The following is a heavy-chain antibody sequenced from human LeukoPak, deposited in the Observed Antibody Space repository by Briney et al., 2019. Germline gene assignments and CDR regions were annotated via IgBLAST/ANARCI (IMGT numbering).Heavy chain of an antibody. CDR1: GGSFSGYY. D-gene: IGHD3-3*01. CDR2: INHSGGT. J-gene: IGHJ5*02. Sequence: SETLSLTCAVYGGSFSGYYWSWIRQPPGKGLEWIGEINHSGGTNYNPSLKSRVTISVDTSKNQFSLKLSSVTAADTAVYYCARGFVFWSGYNWFDPWGQGTLVTVSS. V-gene: IGHV4-34*01. CDR3: ARGFVFWSGYNWFDP.